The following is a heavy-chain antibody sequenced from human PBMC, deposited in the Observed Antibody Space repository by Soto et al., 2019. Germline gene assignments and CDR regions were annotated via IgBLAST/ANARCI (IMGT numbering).Heavy chain of an antibody. Sequence: PSETLSLTCAVYGGSFSCYYWSWIRQPPGKGLEWIGEINHSGSTNYNPSLKSRVTISVDTSKNQFSLKLSSVTAADTAVYYCARGVSQATYYYGSGSDDWGQGTLVTVSS. CDR3: ARGVSQATYYYGSGSDD. CDR1: GGSFSCYY. CDR2: INHSGST. V-gene: IGHV4-34*01. J-gene: IGHJ4*02. D-gene: IGHD3-10*01.